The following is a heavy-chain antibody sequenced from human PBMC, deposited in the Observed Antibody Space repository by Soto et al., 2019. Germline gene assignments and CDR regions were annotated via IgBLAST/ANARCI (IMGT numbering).Heavy chain of an antibody. J-gene: IGHJ6*03. V-gene: IGHV1-8*01. Sequence: QVQLVQSGAEVKKPGASVKVSCKASGYTFTSYDINWVRQATGQGLEWMGWMNPNSGHTGYAQKFQGRVTMTRNTSISTAYMELSSLRSEDTAVYYCARAEYCSSTSCYLPYYYYYYMDVWGKGTTVTVSS. D-gene: IGHD2-2*01. CDR1: GYTFTSYD. CDR2: MNPNSGHT. CDR3: ARAEYCSSTSCYLPYYYYYYMDV.